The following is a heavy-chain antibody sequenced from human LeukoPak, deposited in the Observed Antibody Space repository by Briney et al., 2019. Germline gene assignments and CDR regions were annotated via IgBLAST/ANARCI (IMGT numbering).Heavy chain of an antibody. V-gene: IGHV3-33*01. CDR3: ARDQARYDILTGYYSDPAGNDY. CDR1: GFTFGSYG. CDR2: IWYDGSNK. D-gene: IGHD3-9*01. Sequence: GGSLRLSCAASGFTFGSYGMHWVRQAPGKGLEWVAVIWYDGSNKYYADSVKGRFTISRDNSKNTLYLQMNSLRAEDTAVYYCARDQARYDILTGYYSDPAGNDYWGQGTLVTVSS. J-gene: IGHJ4*02.